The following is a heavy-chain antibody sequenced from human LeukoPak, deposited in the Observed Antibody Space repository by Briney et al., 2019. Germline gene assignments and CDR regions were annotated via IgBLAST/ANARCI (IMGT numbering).Heavy chain of an antibody. D-gene: IGHD3-10*01. V-gene: IGHV1-24*01. CDR3: ATDRTMVRGVISEVVNAFDI. J-gene: IGHJ3*02. Sequence: ASVTVSCKVSGYTLTELSMHWVRQAPGKGLEWMGGFDPEDGETIYAQKFQGRVTMTEDTSTDTAYMELSSLRSEDTAVYYCATDRTMVRGVISEVVNAFDIWGQGTMVTVSS. CDR1: GYTLTELS. CDR2: FDPEDGET.